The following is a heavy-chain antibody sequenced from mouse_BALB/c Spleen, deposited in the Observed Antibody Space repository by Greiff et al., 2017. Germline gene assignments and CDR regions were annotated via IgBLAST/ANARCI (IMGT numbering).Heavy chain of an antibody. Sequence: VQLQQSGTVLARPGASVKMSCKASAYSFTSYWMHWVKQRPGQGLEWIGAIYPGNSDTSYNQKFKGKAKLTAVTSASTAYMELSSLTNEDSAVYYCTRGYKDAMDYWGQGTSVTVSS. CDR3: TRGYKDAMDY. D-gene: IGHD1-2*01. CDR2: IYPGNSDT. J-gene: IGHJ4*01. CDR1: AYSFTSYW. V-gene: IGHV1-5*01.